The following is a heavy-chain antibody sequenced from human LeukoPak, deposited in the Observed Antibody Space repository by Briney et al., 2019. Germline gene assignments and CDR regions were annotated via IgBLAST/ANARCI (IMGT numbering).Heavy chain of an antibody. D-gene: IGHD5-12*01. CDR1: GFTFSDYY. CDR3: ASGPRGGYDSFFDY. V-gene: IGHV3-11*04. J-gene: IGHJ4*02. Sequence: GGSLRLSCAASGFTFSDYYMSWIRQAPGKGLEWVSYISSSGSTIYYADSVKGRFTISRDNAKSSLYLQMNSLRAEDTAVYYCASGPRGGYDSFFDYWGQGTLVTVPS. CDR2: ISSSGSTI.